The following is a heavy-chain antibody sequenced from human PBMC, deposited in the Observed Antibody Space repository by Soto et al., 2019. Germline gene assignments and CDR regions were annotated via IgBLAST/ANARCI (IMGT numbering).Heavy chain of an antibody. CDR2: ISSSSNYI. CDR3: ARSPVAATFWFDL. D-gene: IGHD2-15*01. V-gene: IGHV3-11*06. J-gene: IGHJ5*02. CDR1: GFSFSAYY. Sequence: QAQLVESGGGLVKPGGSLRLSCAAAGFSFSAYYMTWIRQAPGKGLEWVSYISSSSNYINYADSVKGRFTISRDNSKNSLSLQMNSLRAEDTATYYCARSPVAATFWFDLWGQGTVVTVSS.